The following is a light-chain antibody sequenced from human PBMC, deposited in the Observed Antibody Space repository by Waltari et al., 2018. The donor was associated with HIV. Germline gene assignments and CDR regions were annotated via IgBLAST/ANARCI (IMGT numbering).Light chain of an antibody. J-gene: IGKJ1*01. CDR2: GAS. Sequence: DFQMTQSPASPSASVGDIVTITCRASQGISNYLAWYQQKPGKVPKFLIYGASNLQSGVPSRFSGSGSGTDFTLTISSLQPEDVATYYCQKYNSVPPWTFGQGTKVEIK. CDR1: QGISNY. V-gene: IGKV1-27*01. CDR3: QKYNSVPPWT.